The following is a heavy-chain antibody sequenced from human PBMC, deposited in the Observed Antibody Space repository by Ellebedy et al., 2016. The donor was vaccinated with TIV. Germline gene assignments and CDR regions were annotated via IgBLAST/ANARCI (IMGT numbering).Heavy chain of an antibody. CDR2: IYYNANI. J-gene: IGHJ4*02. V-gene: IGHV4-59*08. Sequence: GSLRLSCTVSGASIRSYFWSWIRQSPGKGLEWIGFIYYNANIIYNPSLKNRVTISIDTSKNQFSLKLSSVTAADTAVYYCARQGYTGSYLDYWGQGILVTVSS. D-gene: IGHD1-26*01. CDR1: GASIRSYF. CDR3: ARQGYTGSYLDY.